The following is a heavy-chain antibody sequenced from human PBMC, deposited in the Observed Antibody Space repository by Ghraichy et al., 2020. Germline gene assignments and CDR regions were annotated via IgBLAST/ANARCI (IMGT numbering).Heavy chain of an antibody. CDR2: IYYGGAA. CDR1: GGSINSGGQY. J-gene: IGHJ5*02. D-gene: IGHD4-17*01. CDR3: ARFDDFGTWFDP. V-gene: IGHV4-31*03. Sequence: SETLSLTCNVSGGSINSGGQYWSWLRQRPGEGLEWIAYIYYGGAAFYNPSLKSRVSISIETSQNHFSLRLTSVTAADTAVYFCARFDDFGTWFDPSGQGILVTVSS.